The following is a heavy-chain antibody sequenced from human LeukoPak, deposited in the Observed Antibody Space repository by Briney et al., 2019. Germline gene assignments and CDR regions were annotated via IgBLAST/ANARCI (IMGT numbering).Heavy chain of an antibody. CDR1: GGSISSGSYY. Sequence: SETLSLTCTVSGGSISSGSYYWSWIRQPAGKGLEWIGRIYTSGSTNYNPSLKSRVTISVDTSKNQFSLKLSSVTAADTAVYYCARAIYWFPWFDPWGQGTLVTVSS. CDR2: IYTSGST. CDR3: ARAIYWFPWFDP. D-gene: IGHD2-8*02. J-gene: IGHJ5*02. V-gene: IGHV4-61*02.